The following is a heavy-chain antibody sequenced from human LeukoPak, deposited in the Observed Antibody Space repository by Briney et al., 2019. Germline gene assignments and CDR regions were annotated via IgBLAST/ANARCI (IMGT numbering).Heavy chain of an antibody. V-gene: IGHV3-23*01. Sequence: GGSLRLSCAASGFTFSSYAMSWVRQAPGKGLEWVSAISGSGGSTYYADSVKGRFTISRDNSKNTLYLQMNSLRAEDTAVYYCARTVAAAGTNRKFDYWGQGTLVTVSS. D-gene: IGHD6-13*01. CDR3: ARTVAAAGTNRKFDY. CDR1: GFTFSSYA. J-gene: IGHJ4*02. CDR2: ISGSGGST.